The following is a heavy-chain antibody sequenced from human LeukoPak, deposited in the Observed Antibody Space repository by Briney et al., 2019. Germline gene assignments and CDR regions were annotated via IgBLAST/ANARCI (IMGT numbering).Heavy chain of an antibody. D-gene: IGHD6-13*01. CDR2: IYYSGST. J-gene: IGHJ4*02. CDR3: ARQPYSSSWSDY. Sequence: SETLSLTCTVSGGSISSYYWSWIRRPPGKGLEWIGYIYYSGSTNYNPSLKSRVTISVDTSKNQFSLKLSSVTAADTAVYYCARQPYSSSWSDYWGQGTLVTVPS. V-gene: IGHV4-59*01. CDR1: GGSISSYY.